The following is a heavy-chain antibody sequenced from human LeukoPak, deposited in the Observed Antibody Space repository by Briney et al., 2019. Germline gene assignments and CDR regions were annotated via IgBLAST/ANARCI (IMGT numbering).Heavy chain of an antibody. D-gene: IGHD1-7*01. J-gene: IGHJ5*02. CDR2: IIPIFGTA. CDR3: ARVGITGTIGWFDR. V-gene: IGHV1-69*05. CDR1: GGTFSSYA. Sequence: ASVTVSCKASGGTFSSYAISWVRQAPGQGLEWMGGIIPIFGTANYAQKFQGRVTITTDESTSTAYMELSSLRSEDTAVYYCARVGITGTIGWFDRWGQGTLVTVSS.